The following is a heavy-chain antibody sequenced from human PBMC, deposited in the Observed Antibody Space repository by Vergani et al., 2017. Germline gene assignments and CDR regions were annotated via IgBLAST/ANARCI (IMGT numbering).Heavy chain of an antibody. CDR1: GGSISSGSYY. CDR3: ARDFSHLSSVHPDP. V-gene: IGHV4-61*02. Sequence: QVQLQQWGAGLLKPSQTLSLTCTVSGGSISSGSYYWSWIRQPAGKGLEWIGRIYTSGSTNYNPSLKSRVTISVDTSKNQFSLKLSSVTAADTAVYYCARDFSHLSSVHPDPWGQGTLVTVSS. D-gene: IGHD1-1*01. J-gene: IGHJ5*02. CDR2: IYTSGST.